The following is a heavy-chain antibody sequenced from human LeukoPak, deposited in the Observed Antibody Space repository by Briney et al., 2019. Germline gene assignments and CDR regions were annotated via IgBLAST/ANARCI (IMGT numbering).Heavy chain of an antibody. V-gene: IGHV1-46*01. CDR1: GYSFTGYY. CDR2: INPSGGST. CDR3: SRDFYGSGSARNDY. Sequence: ASVKVSCKASGYSFTGYYMHWVRQAPGQGLEWMGIINPSGGSTTYAQKFQGRVTMTRDTSTSTVYMELSSLRSEDTAVYYCSRDFYGSGSARNDYWGQGTLVTVSS. D-gene: IGHD3-10*01. J-gene: IGHJ4*02.